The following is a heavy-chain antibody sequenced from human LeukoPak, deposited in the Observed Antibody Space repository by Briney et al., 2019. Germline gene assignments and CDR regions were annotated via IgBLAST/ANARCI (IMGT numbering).Heavy chain of an antibody. Sequence: ASVKVSCKASGYTFTSYGTSWVRQAPGQGLEWMGWISAYNGNTNYAQKLQGRVTMTTDTSTSTAYMELRSLRSDDTAMYYCAINAYCSSNSCWGNYYYYYMDVWGKGTTVTVSS. CDR2: ISAYNGNT. J-gene: IGHJ6*03. CDR1: GYTFTSYG. D-gene: IGHD2-2*01. CDR3: AINAYCSSNSCWGNYYYYYMDV. V-gene: IGHV1-18*01.